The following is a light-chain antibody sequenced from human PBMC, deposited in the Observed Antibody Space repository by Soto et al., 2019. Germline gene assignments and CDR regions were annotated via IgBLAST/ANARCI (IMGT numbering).Light chain of an antibody. Sequence: IQMTQSPSSLSASPGDSVTITCRASQDIGNFLAWYQQKPGTVAKLLIYGASTLQSGVPSRFSGSGSETNFPLTIASLQAEDAASYYCQKYNSAPLTFGGGTKVDIK. CDR3: QKYNSAPLT. CDR2: GAS. V-gene: IGKV1-27*01. CDR1: QDIGNF. J-gene: IGKJ4*01.